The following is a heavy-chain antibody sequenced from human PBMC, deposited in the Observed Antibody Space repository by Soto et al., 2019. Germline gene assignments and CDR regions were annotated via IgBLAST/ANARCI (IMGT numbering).Heavy chain of an antibody. D-gene: IGHD3-16*01. J-gene: IGHJ6*02. V-gene: IGHV3-30*18. CDR2: ISYDGNYI. Sequence: GGSLRLSCEASGFYFSSYAMHWVRQAPGKGLEWVGVISYDGNYIYYADSVKGRFTISRDNSKNTLYVQVNSLRPEDTAVYYCAKGILSATIGPYAMDVWGQGTTVTVSS. CDR3: AKGILSATIGPYAMDV. CDR1: GFYFSSYA.